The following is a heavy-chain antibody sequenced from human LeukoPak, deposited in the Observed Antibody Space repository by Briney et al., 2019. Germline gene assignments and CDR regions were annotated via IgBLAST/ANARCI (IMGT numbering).Heavy chain of an antibody. CDR3: ARDDYGDY. V-gene: IGHV3-11*04. J-gene: IGHJ4*02. D-gene: IGHD3-10*01. Sequence: PGGSLRLSCAASGFNFSATYMTWIRQAPGKGLEWVSYISNRGIIINYADSVKGRFTISRDNAKNSLYLQMNSLRAEDTAVYYCARDDYGDYWGQGTLVTVSS. CDR2: ISNRGIII. CDR1: GFNFSATY.